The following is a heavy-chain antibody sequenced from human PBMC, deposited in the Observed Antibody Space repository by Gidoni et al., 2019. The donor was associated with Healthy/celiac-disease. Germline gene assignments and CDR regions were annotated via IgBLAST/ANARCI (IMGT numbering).Heavy chain of an antibody. D-gene: IGHD2-15*01. V-gene: IGHV3-30*18. CDR1: GCTFSSSG. Sequence: QVQLVESGGGVVQPGRCLRRPCAASGCTFSSSGRHWVRQAPGKALGWVAVISYDGSNKYDADSVKGRFTISRDNSKNTLYLQMNSLRAEDTAVYYCAKEGCSGGSCQKLNWFDPWGQGTLVTVSS. J-gene: IGHJ5*02. CDR2: ISYDGSNK. CDR3: AKEGCSGGSCQKLNWFDP.